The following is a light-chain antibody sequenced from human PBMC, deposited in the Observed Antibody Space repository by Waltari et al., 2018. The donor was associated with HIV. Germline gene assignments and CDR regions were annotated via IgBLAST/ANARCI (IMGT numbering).Light chain of an antibody. CDR2: DVG. J-gene: IGLJ2*01. Sequence: QSALTQPRSVSGSPGQSVTISCAGSTNNVGTYNYVSWYHQKSGEAPRLILYDVGQRPSGVPGRFSGARSGDTASLTISGLQAEDEGDFYCCSYGGSWSFVFGGGTRVTVL. CDR3: CSYGGSWSFV. CDR1: TNNVGTYNY. V-gene: IGLV2-11*01.